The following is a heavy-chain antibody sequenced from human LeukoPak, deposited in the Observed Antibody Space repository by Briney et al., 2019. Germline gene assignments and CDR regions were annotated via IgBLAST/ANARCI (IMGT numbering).Heavy chain of an antibody. CDR1: GGSISNYY. Sequence: PSETLSLTCAVSGGSISNYYWSWIRQPPGKGLEWIGYIYYSATDYNPSLKSRVTISVDASQNQFSLKLSSVTAADTAVYYCARAYGSGSYPYYYGMDAWGQGTTVTVSS. CDR3: ARAYGSGSYPYYYGMDA. CDR2: IYYSAT. D-gene: IGHD3-10*01. V-gene: IGHV4-59*01. J-gene: IGHJ6*02.